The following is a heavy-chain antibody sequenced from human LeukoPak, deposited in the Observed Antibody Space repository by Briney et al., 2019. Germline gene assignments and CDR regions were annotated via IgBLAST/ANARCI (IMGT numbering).Heavy chain of an antibody. D-gene: IGHD3-22*01. Sequence: NPGGSLRLSCAASGFTFSSYSMNWVRQAPGKGLEWVSSITRSNYIYYADSVKGRFTISRDNAKNSLYLQMNSLRAEDTAVYYCGVYASSGRRDAFDIWGQGTMVTVSS. CDR1: GFTFSSYS. CDR3: GVYASSGRRDAFDI. CDR2: ITRSNYI. V-gene: IGHV3-21*06. J-gene: IGHJ3*02.